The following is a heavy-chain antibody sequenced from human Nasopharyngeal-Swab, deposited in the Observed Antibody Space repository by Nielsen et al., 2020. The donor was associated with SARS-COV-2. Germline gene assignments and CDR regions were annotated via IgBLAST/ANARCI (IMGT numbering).Heavy chain of an antibody. D-gene: IGHD3-16*02. CDR3: ARQGVFVPAYFHQYYMDV. J-gene: IGHJ6*03. CDR2: IKQDGSEK. V-gene: IGHV3-7*03. CDR1: GFSFSTYW. Sequence: GGPLRLSWAASGFSFSTYWMTWVRQAPGKGLEWVANIKQDGSEKYYVDSVKGRFTVSRDNPKNLLYLQVNSLRAEDTAVYYCARQGVFVPAYFHQYYMDVWGKGTTVTVSS.